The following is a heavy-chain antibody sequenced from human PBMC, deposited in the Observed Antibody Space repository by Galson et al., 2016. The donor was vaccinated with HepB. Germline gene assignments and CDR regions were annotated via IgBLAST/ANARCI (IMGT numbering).Heavy chain of an antibody. CDR1: GFSLSTRGVG. CDR2: IYWDDDK. D-gene: IGHD1-1*01. CDR3: AHRRRYNWIAGWADYWYFDL. J-gene: IGHJ2*01. Sequence: PALVKPTQTLTLTCTFSGFSLSTRGVGVGWIRQPPGKALEWLALIYWDDDKRFSPSLKSRLTITRDTSKNQVVLTMTNMDPVDTATYYCAHRRRYNWIAGWADYWYFDLWGRGTLVTVSS. V-gene: IGHV2-5*02.